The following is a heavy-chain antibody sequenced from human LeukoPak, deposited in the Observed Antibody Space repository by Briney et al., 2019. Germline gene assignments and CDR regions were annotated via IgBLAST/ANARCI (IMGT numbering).Heavy chain of an antibody. CDR2: TSYSVST. D-gene: IGHD3-16*01. J-gene: IGHJ4*02. Sequence: SETLSLTCTVSGGSISGSWGYWGWIRQTPGKDLEWIRSTSYSVSTHYNPSFKSRVSVSVDTSKNQFFLNLSSVTAADTAVYYCSRTTGDSAIIAAHWGQGTLVTVSS. CDR3: SRTTGDSAIIAAH. CDR1: GGSISGSWGY. V-gene: IGHV4-39*01.